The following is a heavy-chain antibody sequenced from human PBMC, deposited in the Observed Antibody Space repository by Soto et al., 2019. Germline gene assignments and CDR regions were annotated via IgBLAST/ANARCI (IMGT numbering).Heavy chain of an antibody. V-gene: IGHV3-33*01. CDR2: IWHDGRNY. CDR3: ARDPGNDEAMDY. CDR1: GFIFNNYG. J-gene: IGHJ4*02. Sequence: QVQLVESGGGVVQPGTSLRLSCAASGFIFNNYGMQLVRQAPGNGLEWVAVIWHDGRNYGYADSVKGRFTVSRDNSKNTLYLQMNSLRAEDTAVYYCARDPGNDEAMDYWGQGTLVTVSS. D-gene: IGHD1-1*01.